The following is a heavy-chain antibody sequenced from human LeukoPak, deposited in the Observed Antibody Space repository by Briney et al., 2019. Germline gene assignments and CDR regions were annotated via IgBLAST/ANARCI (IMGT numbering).Heavy chain of an antibody. J-gene: IGHJ4*02. CDR3: ARVRGAVQTFDY. CDR2: IIPIFGTA. D-gene: IGHD6-19*01. CDR1: GGTFSSYA. Sequence: ASVKVSCRASGGTFSSYAISWVRQAPGQGLEWMGGIIPIFGTANYAQKFQGRVTITADESTSTAYMELSSLRSEDTAVYYCARVRGAVQTFDYWGQGTLVTVSS. V-gene: IGHV1-69*13.